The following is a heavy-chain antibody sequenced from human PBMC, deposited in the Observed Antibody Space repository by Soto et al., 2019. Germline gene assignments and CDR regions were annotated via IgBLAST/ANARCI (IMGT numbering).Heavy chain of an antibody. CDR2: IHSSGIT. J-gene: IGHJ4*02. V-gene: IGHV4-59*08. Sequence: SETLSLTCIVSGGSINNYYWSWFRQVPGKGLEWIGEIHSSGITKYNPSLKSRVTISVDSSKNQFSLKLTSVSATDTALYYCARHTYGRADFDSWGQGALVTVS. CDR1: GGSINNYY. D-gene: IGHD1-26*01. CDR3: ARHTYGRADFDS.